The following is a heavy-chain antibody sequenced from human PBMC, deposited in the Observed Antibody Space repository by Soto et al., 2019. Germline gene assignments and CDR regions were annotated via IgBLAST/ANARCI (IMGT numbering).Heavy chain of an antibody. CDR3: ARFIRLTTHFHWFDP. CDR2: IYYSGST. D-gene: IGHD4-4*01. J-gene: IGHJ5*02. CDR1: GCSISSGGYD. V-gene: IGHV4-31*03. Sequence: SETLSLTCPVSGCSISSGGYDWSWIRQHPGKGLEWIGYIYYSGSTYYNPSLKSRVTISVDTSKNQFSLKLSSVTAADTAVYYCARFIRLTTHFHWFDPWGQGTLVTVSS.